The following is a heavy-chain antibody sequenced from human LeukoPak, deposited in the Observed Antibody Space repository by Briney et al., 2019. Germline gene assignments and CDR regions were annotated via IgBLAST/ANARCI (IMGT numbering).Heavy chain of an antibody. CDR1: GFTFSSYE. V-gene: IGHV3-48*03. CDR2: ISSSGGTI. J-gene: IGHJ4*02. D-gene: IGHD1-26*01. CDR3: ARRMTGSYFGYFDY. Sequence: GGSLRLSCAASGFTFSSYEMNWVRQAPGKGLEWVSYISSSGGTIYYADSVKGRFTISRDNAKNSLYLQMNSLRAEDTAVYYCARRMTGSYFGYFDYWGQGTLVTVSS.